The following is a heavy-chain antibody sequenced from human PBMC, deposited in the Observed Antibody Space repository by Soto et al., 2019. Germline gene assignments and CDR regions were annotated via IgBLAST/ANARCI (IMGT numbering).Heavy chain of an antibody. CDR1: GFTFSAYW. V-gene: IGHV3-74*03. CDR3: TRGHYYGMDV. J-gene: IGHJ6*02. Sequence: GGSLRLSCAASGFTFSAYWMHWVRQAPGKGLVWVSRTNTDGTATTCADSVEGRFTISRDNAKNMLYLQMNSLRAEDTAVYYCTRGHYYGMDVWGQGTTVTVSS. CDR2: TNTDGTAT.